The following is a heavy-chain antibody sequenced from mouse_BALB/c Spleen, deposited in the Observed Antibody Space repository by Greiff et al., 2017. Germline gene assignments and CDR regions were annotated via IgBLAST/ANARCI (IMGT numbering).Heavy chain of an antibody. D-gene: IGHD2-12*01. V-gene: IGHV2-9*02. CDR3: AREGGDDGYWDFAV. J-gene: IGHJ1*01. Sequence: VQLQQSGPGLVAPSQSLSITCTVSGFSLTSYGVHWVRQPPGKGLEWLGVIWAVGSTNYNSALMSRLSISKDNSKSQVFLKMNSLQTDDTAMYYCAREGGDDGYWDFAVWGAGTTVTVSS. CDR2: IWAVGST. CDR1: GFSLTSYG.